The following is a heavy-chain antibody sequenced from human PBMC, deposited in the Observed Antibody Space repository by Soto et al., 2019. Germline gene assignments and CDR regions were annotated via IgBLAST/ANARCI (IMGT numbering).Heavy chain of an antibody. CDR3: ARVRWGGSGSYSGYYYYYYGMDV. J-gene: IGHJ6*02. Sequence: PSETLSLTCAVSGGSISSSNWWSWVRQPPGKGLEWIGEIYHSGSTNYNPYLKSRITISVDKSKNQFSLKLSSVTAAVTAVYYCARVRWGGSGSYSGYYYYYYGMDVWGQGTTVTVSS. CDR2: IYHSGST. V-gene: IGHV4-4*02. CDR1: GGSISSSNW. D-gene: IGHD3-10*01.